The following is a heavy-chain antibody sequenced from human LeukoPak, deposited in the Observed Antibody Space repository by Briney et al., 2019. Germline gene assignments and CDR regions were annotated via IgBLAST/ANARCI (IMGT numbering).Heavy chain of an antibody. CDR2: ISSSSSYI. D-gene: IGHD1-1*01. Sequence: GGSLRLSCAASGFTFSSYSMNWVRQAPGKGLEWVSSISSSSSYIYYADSVKGRFTISRDNAKNSLYPQMNSLRAEDTAVYYCARDLRSRPYYMDVWGKGTTVTVS. CDR1: GFTFSSYS. CDR3: ARDLRSRPYYMDV. V-gene: IGHV3-21*01. J-gene: IGHJ6*03.